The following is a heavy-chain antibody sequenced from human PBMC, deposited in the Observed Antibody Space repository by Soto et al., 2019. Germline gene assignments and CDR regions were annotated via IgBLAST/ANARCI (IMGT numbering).Heavy chain of an antibody. V-gene: IGHV3-30-3*01. CDR1: GFTFSDYA. J-gene: IGHJ1*01. D-gene: IGHD4-17*01. Sequence: GGSLRLSCAASGFTFSDYAMHWVRQAPGKGLEWVADISYDGTNEYYADSVKGRFTISRDNSKNTLFLQMNSLRAEDTAVYYCARGHDYGGNFGYFHHWGQGTLVTVSS. CDR3: ARGHDYGGNFGYFHH. CDR2: ISYDGTNE.